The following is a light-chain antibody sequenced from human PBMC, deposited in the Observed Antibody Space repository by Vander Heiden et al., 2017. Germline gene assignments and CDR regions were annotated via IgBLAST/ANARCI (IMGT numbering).Light chain of an antibody. V-gene: IGKV4-1*01. Sequence: DIVMTQSPDSLAVSLGERATINCKSSQSVLYSSNNKNYLAWYQQKPGQPPKLLIYWASTRESGVPERFSGSGSGTDFTLTISSLQAEDVAVYYCQQYDSTPHAFGQGTKLEIK. CDR3: QQYDSTPHA. CDR1: QSVLYSSNNKNY. CDR2: WAS. J-gene: IGKJ2*01.